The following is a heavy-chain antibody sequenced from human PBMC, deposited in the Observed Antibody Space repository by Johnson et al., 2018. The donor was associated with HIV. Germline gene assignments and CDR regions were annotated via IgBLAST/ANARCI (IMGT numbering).Heavy chain of an antibody. CDR2: IYSGGST. CDR3: ARLSKGGFDAFDI. CDR1: GFTVSSNY. D-gene: IGHD5/OR15-5a*01. J-gene: IGHJ3*02. Sequence: VQLVESGGGLVQPGGSLRLSCEAYGFTVSSNYMNWVRQAPGKGLEWVSVIYSGGSTYYADSVKGRFTISRDNSKNTLHLQMNSLRGEDTAVYYCARLSKGGFDAFDIWGQGTMVTVSS. V-gene: IGHV3-66*01.